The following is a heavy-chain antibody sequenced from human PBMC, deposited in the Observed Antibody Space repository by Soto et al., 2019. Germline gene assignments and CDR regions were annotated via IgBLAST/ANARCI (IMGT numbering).Heavy chain of an antibody. CDR2: ISYDGNNQ. D-gene: IGHD2-2*01. J-gene: IGHJ6*02. CDR1: EFTFSPYA. Sequence: QVQLVESGGGVVQPGRSLRLSCAASEFTFSPYAMHWVRQAPGKGLEWVAVISYDGNNQYYADSVKGRFTISRDTAKNTLYLEMNSLRTEDTAIYFCAREIFTSPLPDRGMDVWGQGTTVSVSS. CDR3: AREIFTSPLPDRGMDV. V-gene: IGHV3-30-3*01.